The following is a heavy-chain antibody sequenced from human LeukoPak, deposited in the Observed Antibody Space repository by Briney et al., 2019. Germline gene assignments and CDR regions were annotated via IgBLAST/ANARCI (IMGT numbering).Heavy chain of an antibody. CDR3: SEEGGDNWGWLGGNNFDY. V-gene: IGHV3-30*04. D-gene: IGHD3-10*01. J-gene: IGHJ4*02. CDR2: MSYDGSSK. CDR1: GFTFSSYA. Sequence: GGSLRLSCAASGFTFSSYAMHWVRQAPGKGLEWVALMSYDGSSKYYADSVKGRFTISRDNSKNTLYLQMNSLRAEDTAVYYCSEEGGDNWGWLGGNNFDYWGQGTLVTVSS.